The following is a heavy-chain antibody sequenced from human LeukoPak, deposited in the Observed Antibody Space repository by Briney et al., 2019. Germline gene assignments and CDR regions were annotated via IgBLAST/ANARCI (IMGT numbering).Heavy chain of an antibody. V-gene: IGHV1-69*06. CDR2: IIPIFGTA. CDR1: GGTFSSYA. Sequence: SVKVSCKASGGTFSSYANSWVRQAPGQGLEWMGGIIPIFGTANYAQRFQGRVTITADKSTSTAYMELSSLRSEDTAAYYCARDGADGWYDYWGQGTLVTVSS. CDR3: ARDGADGWYDY. D-gene: IGHD6-19*01. J-gene: IGHJ4*02.